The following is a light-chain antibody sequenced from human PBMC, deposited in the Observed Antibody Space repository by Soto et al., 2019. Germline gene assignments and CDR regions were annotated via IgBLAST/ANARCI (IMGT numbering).Light chain of an antibody. J-gene: IGKJ2*01. Sequence: EIVMTQSPATLSVSPGERATLSCRASQSISSSLAWYQQKPGQAPRLLIYGASTRATGIPARFSGSGSGTEFTLTISSLQSEDFAVYYCQQDKNGPTYTFGQGTKLEIK. CDR1: QSISSS. V-gene: IGKV3-15*01. CDR2: GAS. CDR3: QQDKNGPTYT.